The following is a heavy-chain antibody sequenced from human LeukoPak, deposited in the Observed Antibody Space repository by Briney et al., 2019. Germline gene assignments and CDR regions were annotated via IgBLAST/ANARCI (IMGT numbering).Heavy chain of an antibody. Sequence: AETLSLTCTVSGGSISSYYWSWIRHPPGKGLEWIGYISYSGSTNYNPSLESRVTISVETSKNQFSLKLSSVTAADTAVYYCATTGYRGFDIWGQGTMVTVST. CDR3: ATTGYRGFDI. V-gene: IGHV4-59*01. D-gene: IGHD5-18*01. J-gene: IGHJ3*02. CDR2: ISYSGST. CDR1: GGSISSYY.